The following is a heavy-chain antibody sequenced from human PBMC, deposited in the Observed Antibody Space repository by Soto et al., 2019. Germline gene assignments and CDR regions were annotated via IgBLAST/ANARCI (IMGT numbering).Heavy chain of an antibody. J-gene: IGHJ2*01. Sequence: QVQLVESGGGVVQPGRSLRLSCAASGFTFSSYGMHWVRQAPGKGLEWVAVIWYDGSNKYYADSVKGRFTISRDNCKNTLYLQMNSLRAEDTAVYYCAREEDGYWYFDLWGRGTLVTVSS. CDR2: IWYDGSNK. V-gene: IGHV3-33*01. CDR3: AREEDGYWYFDL. CDR1: GFTFSSYG.